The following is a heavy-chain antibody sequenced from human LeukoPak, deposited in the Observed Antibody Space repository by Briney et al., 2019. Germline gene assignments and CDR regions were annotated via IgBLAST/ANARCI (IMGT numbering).Heavy chain of an antibody. D-gene: IGHD2-8*01. Sequence: SETLSLTCTVSGGSISSSSDYWGWIRQAPGEGLEWIGSIYYSGSTYYNPSLKSRVTISVDTSKNQFSLKLSSVTAADTAVYYCARKALNGVNFDYWGQGTLVTVSS. V-gene: IGHV4-39*01. J-gene: IGHJ4*02. CDR1: GGSISSSSDY. CDR3: ARKALNGVNFDY. CDR2: IYYSGST.